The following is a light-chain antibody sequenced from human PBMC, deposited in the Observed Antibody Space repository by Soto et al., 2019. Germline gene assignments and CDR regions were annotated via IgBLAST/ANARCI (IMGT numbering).Light chain of an antibody. CDR1: QSVSSSY. CDR3: QQYGSSPRT. J-gene: IGKJ1*01. V-gene: IGKV3-20*01. Sequence: EIVLTQSPGTLSLSPGERAAVSCRASQSVSSSYLAWYQQKPGHAPRLLIYGASSRATGIPDRCSGSGSGTDFTITISRLEPEDFAVYYCQQYGSSPRTFGQGTKVDIK. CDR2: GAS.